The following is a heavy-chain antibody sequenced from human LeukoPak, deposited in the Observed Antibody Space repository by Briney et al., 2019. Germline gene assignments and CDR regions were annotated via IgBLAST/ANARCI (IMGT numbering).Heavy chain of an antibody. D-gene: IGHD1-1*01. J-gene: IGHJ6*03. CDR3: ARDLTTLYYYYYYYMDV. CDR1: GFTFSDYY. CDR2: ISSSGSTI. V-gene: IGHV3-11*04. Sequence: GGSLRLSCAASGFTFSDYYMSWIRQAPGKGLEWVSYISSSGSTIYYADSVKGRFTISRDNAKNSLYLQMNSLRAEDTAVYYRARDLTTLYYYYYYYMDVWGKGTTVTVSS.